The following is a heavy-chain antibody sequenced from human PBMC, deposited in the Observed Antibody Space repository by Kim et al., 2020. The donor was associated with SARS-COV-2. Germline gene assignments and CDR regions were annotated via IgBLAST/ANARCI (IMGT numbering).Heavy chain of an antibody. CDR2: INPNSGGT. J-gene: IGHJ3*02. CDR1: GYTFTVYY. CDR3: ARAPGITMIVVVTRNDAFDI. V-gene: IGHV1-2*02. D-gene: IGHD3-22*01. Sequence: ASVKVSCKASGYTFTVYYMHWVRQAPGQGLEWMGWINPNSGGTNYAQKFQGRGTMTRDTSSSTAYMELSRLRSDDTAVYYCARAPGITMIVVVTRNDAFDIWVQGTMVTVSS.